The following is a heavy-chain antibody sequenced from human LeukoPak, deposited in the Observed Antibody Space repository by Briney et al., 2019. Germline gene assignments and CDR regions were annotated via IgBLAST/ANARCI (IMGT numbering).Heavy chain of an antibody. D-gene: IGHD6-13*01. V-gene: IGHV1-2*02. CDR3: ARGTSGYSSSWYSY. CDR1: GYTFTGYY. Sequence: ASVKVSCEASGYTFTGYYMHWVRQAPGQGLEWMGWINPNSGGTNYAQKFQGRVTMTRDTSISTAYMELSRLRSDDTAVYYCARGTSGYSSSWYSYWGQGTLVTVSS. J-gene: IGHJ4*02. CDR2: INPNSGGT.